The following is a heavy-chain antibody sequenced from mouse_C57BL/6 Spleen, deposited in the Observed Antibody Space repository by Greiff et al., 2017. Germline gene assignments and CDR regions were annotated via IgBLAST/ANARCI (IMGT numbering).Heavy chain of an antibody. CDR1: GYAFTNYL. J-gene: IGHJ2*01. D-gene: IGHD4-1*01. CDR2: INPGSGGT. Sequence: QVQLKESGAELVRPGTSVKVSCKASGYAFTNYLIEWVKQRPGQGLEWIGVINPGSGGTNYNEKFKGKATLTADKSSSTAYMQLRSLTSEDSAVYFCAGGGLGREGSYFDYWGQGTTLTVSS. V-gene: IGHV1-54*01. CDR3: AGGGLGREGSYFDY.